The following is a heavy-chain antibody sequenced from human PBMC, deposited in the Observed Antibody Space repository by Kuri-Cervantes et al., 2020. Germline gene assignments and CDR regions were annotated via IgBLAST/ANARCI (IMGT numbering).Heavy chain of an antibody. CDR2: MYYDGDS. Sequence: SETLSLTCTVSSDSIKIYYWGWIRQTPGKGLEWITYMYYDGDSQYNPSLKSRVTISIDTSKNLVSLKLTSMTAADTAVYYCARDWRGSGDQYPLDLWGRGTLVTVSS. CDR3: ARDWRGSGDQYPLDL. V-gene: IGHV4-59*01. D-gene: IGHD6-19*01. J-gene: IGHJ2*01. CDR1: SDSIKIYY.